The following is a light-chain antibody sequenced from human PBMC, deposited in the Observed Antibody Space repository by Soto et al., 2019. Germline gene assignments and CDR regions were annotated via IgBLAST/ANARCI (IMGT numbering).Light chain of an antibody. CDR1: SGHSNYA. V-gene: IGLV4-69*01. CDR3: QTWGTGIRV. CDR2: LNSDGSH. J-gene: IGLJ3*02. Sequence: QLVLTQSPSVSASLGASVKLTCTLSSGHSNYAIAWHQQQPDKGPRYLMKLNSDGSHSKGDGIPDRFSGSNSGAERYLTISSLQSEDEADYYCQTWGTGIRVFGGGTKVTVL.